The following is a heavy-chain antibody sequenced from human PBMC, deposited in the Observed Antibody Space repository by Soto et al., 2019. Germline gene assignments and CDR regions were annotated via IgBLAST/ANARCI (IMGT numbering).Heavy chain of an antibody. Sequence: VQLLESGGGLGQPGGSLRLSCAASGFTFNNYAMTWVRQAPGKGLEWVSAISGGGDTTSYADSVKGRFTVSRDGSKNTLYLQMSSLRAEDTALYYCAKGRGGSGSLTPRVDFWGQGTLVTVSS. CDR2: ISGGGDTT. CDR1: GFTFNNYA. CDR3: AKGRGGSGSLTPRVDF. J-gene: IGHJ4*02. V-gene: IGHV3-23*01. D-gene: IGHD3-10*01.